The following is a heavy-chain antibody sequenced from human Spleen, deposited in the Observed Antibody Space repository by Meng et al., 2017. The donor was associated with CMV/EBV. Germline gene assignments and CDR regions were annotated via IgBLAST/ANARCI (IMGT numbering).Heavy chain of an antibody. J-gene: IGHJ4*02. D-gene: IGHD6-19*01. CDR3: ARGVNVLRRRLAGPPDF. Sequence: GSLRLSCSVSGASISNYYWSWIRQPPGKGLEWIGYIYYIGTTNYNPSLRSRVTISVDTSKNQFPLNLTSVTVADTAVYYCARGVNVLRRRLAGPPDFWGQGTLVTVSS. CDR2: IYYIGTT. V-gene: IGHV4-59*01. CDR1: GASISNYY.